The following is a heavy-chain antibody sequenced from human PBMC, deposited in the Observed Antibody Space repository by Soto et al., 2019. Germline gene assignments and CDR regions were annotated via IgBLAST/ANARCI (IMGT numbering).Heavy chain of an antibody. D-gene: IGHD5-12*01. Sequence: PGGSLRLSCAASGFTFSSYSMNWVRQAPGKGLEWVSSISSSSSYIYYADSVKGRFTISRDNAKNSLYLQMNSLRAEDTAVYYCARDSGLDIVATNPYYGMDVWGQGTTVTVSS. CDR3: ARDSGLDIVATNPYYGMDV. V-gene: IGHV3-21*01. CDR1: GFTFSSYS. J-gene: IGHJ6*02. CDR2: ISSSSSYI.